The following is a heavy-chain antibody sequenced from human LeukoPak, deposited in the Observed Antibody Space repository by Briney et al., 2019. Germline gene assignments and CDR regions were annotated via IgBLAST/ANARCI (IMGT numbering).Heavy chain of an antibody. CDR2: IWYDGSNK. V-gene: IGHV3-33*01. D-gene: IGHD6-13*01. Sequence: GALVLSCAASGFTFNSYGLHWVRPAPGKGLEWVAVIWYDGSNKYYADSVKGRFTISRDNSKNTLYLQMNSLRAEDTAVYYCARDKGQQGVLDYWGQGTLVTVSS. J-gene: IGHJ4*02. CDR1: GFTFNSYG. CDR3: ARDKGQQGVLDY.